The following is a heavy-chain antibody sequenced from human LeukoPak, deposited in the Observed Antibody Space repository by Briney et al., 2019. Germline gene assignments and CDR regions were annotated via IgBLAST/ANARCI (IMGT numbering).Heavy chain of an antibody. CDR2: IIPIFGTA. J-gene: IGHJ6*03. Sequence: SVKVSCKASGGTFSRYAISWVRQAPGQGLEWMGRIIPIFGTANYAQKFQGRVTITADKSTSTAYMELSSLRSEDTAVYYCARRGLHGSGSYYYYYYMDVGGKGTTVTVSS. CDR3: ARRGLHGSGSYYYYYYMDV. V-gene: IGHV1-69*06. CDR1: GGTFSRYA. D-gene: IGHD3-10*01.